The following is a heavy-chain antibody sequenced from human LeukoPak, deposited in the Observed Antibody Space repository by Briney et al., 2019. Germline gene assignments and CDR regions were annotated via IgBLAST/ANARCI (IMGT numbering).Heavy chain of an antibody. J-gene: IGHJ3*02. Sequence: GGSLRLSCAASGFTFSSYSMNWVRQAPGKGLEWVSSISSSSSYIYYADSVKGRFTISRDNAKNSLYLQMNSLRAEDTAVYYCARDRDGSGRRAFDIWGQGTMVTVSS. CDR3: ARDRDGSGRRAFDI. V-gene: IGHV3-21*01. D-gene: IGHD3-10*01. CDR1: GFTFSSYS. CDR2: ISSSSSYI.